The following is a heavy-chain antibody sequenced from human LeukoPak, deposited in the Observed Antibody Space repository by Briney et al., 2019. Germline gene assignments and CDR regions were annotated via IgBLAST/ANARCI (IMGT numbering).Heavy chain of an antibody. CDR1: GVSISSYY. D-gene: IGHD3-16*02. CDR2: IHYSGST. J-gene: IGHJ4*02. Sequence: SETLSLTCTVSGVSISSYYWSWIRQPPEKGLEWIGYIHYSGSTIYNPSLKSRVTISVDTSKNQFSLKLSSVTAADTAVYYCARAYVWGSYRSTNYFDYWGQGTLVTVSS. CDR3: ARAYVWGSYRSTNYFDY. V-gene: IGHV4-59*12.